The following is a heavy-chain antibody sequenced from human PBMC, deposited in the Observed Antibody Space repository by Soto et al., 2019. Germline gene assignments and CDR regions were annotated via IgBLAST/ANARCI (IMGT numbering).Heavy chain of an antibody. V-gene: IGHV4-39*01. CDR3: ARQARKILWFGESDNWFDP. CDR2: IYYSGST. J-gene: IGHJ5*02. CDR1: GGSISSSSYY. Sequence: SETLSLTCTVSGGSISSSSYYWGWIRQPPGKGLEWIGSIYYSGSTYYNPSLKSRVTISVDTSKNQFSLKLSSVTAADTAVYYCARQARKILWFGESDNWFDPWGQGTLVTVSS. D-gene: IGHD3-10*01.